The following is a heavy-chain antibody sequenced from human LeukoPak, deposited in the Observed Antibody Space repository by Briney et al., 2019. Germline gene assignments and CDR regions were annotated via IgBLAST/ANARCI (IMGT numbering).Heavy chain of an antibody. CDR2: IIPIFGTA. CDR3: ARSSSWPHFDY. V-gene: IGHV1-69*05. J-gene: IGHJ4*02. CDR1: GGTFSSYA. Sequence: SVKVSCNASGGTFSSYAISWVRQAPGQGLEWMGGIIPIFGTANYAQKLQGRVTITTDESTSTAYMELSSLRSEDTSMYYCARSSSWPHFDYWGQGTLVTVSS. D-gene: IGHD6-13*01.